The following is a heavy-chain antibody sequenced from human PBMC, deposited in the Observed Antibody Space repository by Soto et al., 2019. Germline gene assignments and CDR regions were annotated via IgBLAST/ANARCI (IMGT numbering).Heavy chain of an antibody. V-gene: IGHV1-8*01. J-gene: IGHJ4*02. D-gene: IGHD6-19*01. Sequence: QVQLVQSGAEVKKPGASVKVSCKASGYTFTSYDINWVRQATGQGLEWMGWMNPNSGNTGYAQKFQGRVTMSRFTSISTCYMYLSSLRSEDTDVYYCARGGDSSVWYIPTDFDYRGQVSLVTVSS. CDR1: GYTFTSYD. CDR2: MNPNSGNT. CDR3: ARGGDSSVWYIPTDFDY.